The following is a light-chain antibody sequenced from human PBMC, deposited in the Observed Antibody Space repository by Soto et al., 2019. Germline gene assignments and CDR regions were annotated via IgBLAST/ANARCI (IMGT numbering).Light chain of an antibody. J-gene: IGLJ2*01. Sequence: QSVLTQPASVSGSPGQSITISCSGTSSDVGGYNYVSWYQQHPGKAPKLMIYDVSHRPSGVSNRFSGTNSGNTASLTISGLQAEDEADYCCSSYTSISTVVFGGGTKLTVL. CDR1: SSDVGGYNY. V-gene: IGLV2-14*01. CDR2: DVS. CDR3: SSYTSISTVV.